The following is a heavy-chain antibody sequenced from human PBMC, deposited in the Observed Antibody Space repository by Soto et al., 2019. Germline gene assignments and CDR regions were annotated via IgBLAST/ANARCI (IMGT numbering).Heavy chain of an antibody. CDR2: ISAYNGNK. Sequence: ASVKVSCKASGYTFTSYGISWVRQAPGQGLEWMGWISAYNGNKNYEQKLQGRVTMTTDTSTSTAYMELRSLRSDDTAVYYWARDPGIAVAGTGYAFDIWGQGTMVTVSS. CDR1: GYTFTSYG. CDR3: ARDPGIAVAGTGYAFDI. J-gene: IGHJ3*02. V-gene: IGHV1-18*01. D-gene: IGHD6-19*01.